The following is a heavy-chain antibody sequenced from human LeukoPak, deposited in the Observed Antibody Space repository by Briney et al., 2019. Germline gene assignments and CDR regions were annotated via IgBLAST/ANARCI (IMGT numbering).Heavy chain of an antibody. Sequence: QAGGSLRLSCAASGFTLSNYAMHWVRQPAGKGLEWVSAIGTAGVTFYPGSVKGRFTISRDNAKKSLFLQMNSLRAEDTAVYYCARQNTPHGNFDYWGQGTLVTVSS. CDR2: IGTAGVT. V-gene: IGHV3-13*01. D-gene: IGHD1-26*01. CDR1: GFTLSNYA. J-gene: IGHJ4*02. CDR3: ARQNTPHGNFDY.